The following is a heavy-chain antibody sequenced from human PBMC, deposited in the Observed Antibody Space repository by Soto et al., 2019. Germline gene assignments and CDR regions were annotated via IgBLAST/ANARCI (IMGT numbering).Heavy chain of an antibody. CDR1: GFTFSSYC. CDR2: INSDGSST. J-gene: IGHJ5*02. CDR3: ARDERYCSSTSCPPKDWFDP. Sequence: GGSLRLSCAASGFTFSSYCMHWVRQAPGKGLVWVSRINSDGSSTSYADAVKGRFTISRDNAKNTLYLQMNSLRAEDTAVYYCARDERYCSSTSCPPKDWFDPWGQGTLVTVSS. V-gene: IGHV3-74*01. D-gene: IGHD2-2*01.